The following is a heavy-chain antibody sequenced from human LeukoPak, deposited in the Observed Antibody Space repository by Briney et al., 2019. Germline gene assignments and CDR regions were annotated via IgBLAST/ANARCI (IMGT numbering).Heavy chain of an antibody. J-gene: IGHJ4*02. CDR2: ISAYNGNT. Sequence: ASVKVSCKASGYTFTSYGISWVRQAPGQGLEWMGWISAYNGNTNYAQKLQGRVTMTTDTSTSTAYMELRSLRSDDTAVYYCARAQSFYSGYDLVYWRQGTLVTVSS. D-gene: IGHD5-12*01. V-gene: IGHV1-18*01. CDR3: ARAQSFYSGYDLVY. CDR1: GYTFTSYG.